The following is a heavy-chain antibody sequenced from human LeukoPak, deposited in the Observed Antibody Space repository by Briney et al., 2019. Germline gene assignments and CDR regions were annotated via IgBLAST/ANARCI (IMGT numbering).Heavy chain of an antibody. Sequence: GGSLRLSCAASGFTVSSNYMSWVRQAPGKGLEWVSVIYSGGSTYYADSVKGRFTISRDNSKNTLYLQMNSLRAEDTAVYYCARAPRRYGSGSYYNYYYYMDVWGKGTTVTVSS. V-gene: IGHV3-53*01. D-gene: IGHD3-10*01. CDR3: ARAPRRYGSGSYYNYYYYMDV. J-gene: IGHJ6*03. CDR1: GFTVSSNY. CDR2: IYSGGST.